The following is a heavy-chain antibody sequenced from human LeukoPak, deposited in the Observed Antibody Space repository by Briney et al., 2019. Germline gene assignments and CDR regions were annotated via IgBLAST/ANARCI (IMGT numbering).Heavy chain of an antibody. CDR2: IIPIFGTA. D-gene: IGHD6-19*01. CDR1: GGTFSSYA. CDR3: ARYGYSSGWIRGNWFDP. Sequence: SVKVSCKASGGTFSSYAISWVRQAPGQGLEWMGGIIPIFGTANYAQKFQGRVTITADESTSTAYMELSSLRSEDTAVYYCARYGYSSGWIRGNWFDPWGQGTLVTVSS. V-gene: IGHV1-69*13. J-gene: IGHJ5*02.